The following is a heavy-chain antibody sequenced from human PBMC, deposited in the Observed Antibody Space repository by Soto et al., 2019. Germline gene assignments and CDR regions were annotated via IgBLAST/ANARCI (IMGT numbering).Heavy chain of an antibody. V-gene: IGHV5-10-1*01. D-gene: IGHD6-6*01. Sequence: RGESLKISCKGSGYSFTSYWISWVRQMPGKGLEWMGRIDPSDSYTNYSPSFQGHVTISADKSISTAYLQWSSLKASDTAMYYCARRYSSYNRGYWFDPWGQGTLVTVSS. CDR3: ARRYSSYNRGYWFDP. CDR2: IDPSDSYT. CDR1: GYSFTSYW. J-gene: IGHJ5*02.